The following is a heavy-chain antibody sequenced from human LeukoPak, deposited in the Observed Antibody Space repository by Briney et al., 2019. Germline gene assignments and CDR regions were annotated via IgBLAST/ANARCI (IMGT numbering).Heavy chain of an antibody. CDR2: IKQDGSGK. CDR1: GFTFSNYW. V-gene: IGHV3-7*05. Sequence: GGSLRLSCAASGFTFSNYWMIWVRQAPGKGLEWVANIKQDGSGKRYADSVRGRFTVSRDNAHTSLYLQMSSLRAEDTALYFCARASDPWLQLTWGQGTLVTVSS. CDR3: ARASDPWLQLT. D-gene: IGHD5-24*01. J-gene: IGHJ5*02.